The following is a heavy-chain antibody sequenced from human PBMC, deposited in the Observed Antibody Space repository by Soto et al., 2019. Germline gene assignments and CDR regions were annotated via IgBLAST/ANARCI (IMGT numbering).Heavy chain of an antibody. CDR2: IIPIFGST. CDR1: GDTSTTYG. Sequence: QVQLVQSGAEVKKPGSSVKVSCKASGDTSTTYGVDWVRQAPGQGPEWMGGIIPIFGSTNYAQKFRDKVTITADKSTSTVYMEVTSLRSEDTAVYYCARVPLHKGYYYYSGMDVWGQGTTVTVSS. D-gene: IGHD4-4*01. J-gene: IGHJ6*02. V-gene: IGHV1-69*06. CDR3: ARVPLHKGYYYYSGMDV.